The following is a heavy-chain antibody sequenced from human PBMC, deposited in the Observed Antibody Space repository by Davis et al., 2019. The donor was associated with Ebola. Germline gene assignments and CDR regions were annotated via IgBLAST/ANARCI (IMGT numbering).Heavy chain of an antibody. CDR2: INADNGNT. CDR3: AIARGIVVVPAGPSPNWFDP. V-gene: IGHV1-3*01. J-gene: IGHJ5*02. CDR1: GYTFSSYA. D-gene: IGHD2-2*01. Sequence: AASVKVSCKASGYTFSSYAMHWVRQAPGQRLEWMGWINADNGNTKYSQKFQGRVTITRDTSASTAYMELSSLRSEDTAVYYCAIARGIVVVPAGPSPNWFDPWGQGTLVTVSS.